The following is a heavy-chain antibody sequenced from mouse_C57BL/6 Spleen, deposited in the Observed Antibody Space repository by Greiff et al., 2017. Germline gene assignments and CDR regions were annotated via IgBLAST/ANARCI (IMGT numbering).Heavy chain of an antibody. J-gene: IGHJ4*01. D-gene: IGHD2-3*01. V-gene: IGHV1-76*01. CDR2: FYPGSGIL. CDR3: ARCDDGYYEGVYYAMDY. Sequence: QVHVKQSGAELVRPGASVKLSCKASGYTFTDYYINGVKQRPGQGLEWIARFYPGSGILNYNEKFKGKATLTAEKSSSSAYMQLSSLTSEDSAVYFCARCDDGYYEGVYYAMDYWGQGTSVTVSS. CDR1: GYTFTDYY.